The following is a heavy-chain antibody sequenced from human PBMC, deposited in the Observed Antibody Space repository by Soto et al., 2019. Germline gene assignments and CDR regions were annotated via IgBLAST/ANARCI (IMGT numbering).Heavy chain of an antibody. CDR2: IIPIFGTA. J-gene: IGHJ6*02. CDR3: ARVIPAANSYGRGIYYYYYGMDV. Sequence: GASVKVSCKASGGTFSSYAISWVRQAPGQGLEWMGGIIPIFGTANYAQKFQGRGTITADESTSTAYMELSSLRSEDTAVYYCARVIPAANSYGRGIYYYYYGMDVWGQGTTVTVSS. V-gene: IGHV1-69*13. D-gene: IGHD5-18*01. CDR1: GGTFSSYA.